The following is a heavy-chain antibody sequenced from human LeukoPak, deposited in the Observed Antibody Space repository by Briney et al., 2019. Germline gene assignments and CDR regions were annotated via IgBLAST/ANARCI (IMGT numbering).Heavy chain of an antibody. CDR2: INHSGST. CDR1: GGSFSGYY. V-gene: IGHV4-34*01. Sequence: SETLSLTCAVYGGSFSGYYWSWIRQPPGKGLEWIGEINHSGSTNYNPSLKSRVTISVDTSKNQFSLKLSSVTATDTAVYYCARQTWHSSGWGYDYWGQGTLVTVSS. J-gene: IGHJ4*02. D-gene: IGHD6-19*01. CDR3: ARQTWHSSGWGYDY.